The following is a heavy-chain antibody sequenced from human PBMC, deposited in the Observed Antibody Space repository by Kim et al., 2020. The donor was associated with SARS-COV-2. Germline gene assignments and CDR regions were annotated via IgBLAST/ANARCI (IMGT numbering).Heavy chain of an antibody. CDR1: GGSISSGGYY. J-gene: IGHJ4*02. CDR2: IYNSGST. D-gene: IGHD6-6*01. V-gene: IGHV4-31*03. CDR3: ARSGLGPLVQNY. Sequence: SETLSLTCTVSGGSISSGGYYWSWIRQPVGKGLEWIGYIYNSGSTSYNPSLKSRVSISVDTSKNQFSLKLSSVTAADTAVYYCARSGLGPLVQNYWGQGT.